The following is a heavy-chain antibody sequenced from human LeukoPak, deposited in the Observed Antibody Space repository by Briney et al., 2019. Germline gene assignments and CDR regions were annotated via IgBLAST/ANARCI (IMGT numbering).Heavy chain of an antibody. CDR3: ASKYCSGGSCSNWGPFFDY. CDR2: IIPIFGTA. J-gene: IGHJ4*02. Sequence: SVKVSCKASGGTFSSYAISWVRQAPGQGLGWMGGIIPIFGTANYAQKFQGRVTITADKPTSTAYMELSSLRSEDTAVYYCASKYCSGGSCSNWGPFFDYWGQGTLVTVSS. CDR1: GGTFSSYA. V-gene: IGHV1-69*06. D-gene: IGHD2-15*01.